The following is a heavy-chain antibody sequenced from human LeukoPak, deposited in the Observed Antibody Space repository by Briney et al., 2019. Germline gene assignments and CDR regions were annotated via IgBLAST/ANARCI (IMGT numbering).Heavy chain of an antibody. V-gene: IGHV3-30*03. CDR3: ARGSATVGENKLRYLELWRGALDY. J-gene: IGHJ4*02. D-gene: IGHD3-9*01. CDR2: ISYDGSNK. Sequence: GGSLRLSCAVSGFTFSTYGMHWVRQAPGKGLEWVAVISYDGSNKYYADSVKGRFTISRDNSKNTLYLQMNSLRAEDTAVYYCARGSATVGENKLRYLELWRGALDYWGQGTLVTVSS. CDR1: GFTFSTYG.